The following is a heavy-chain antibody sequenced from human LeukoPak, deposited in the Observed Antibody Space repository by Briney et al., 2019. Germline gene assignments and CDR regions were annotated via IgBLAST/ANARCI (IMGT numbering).Heavy chain of an antibody. CDR1: GFTFSNAW. J-gene: IGHJ4*02. D-gene: IGHD7-27*01. V-gene: IGHV3-15*01. CDR2: IRSKTDGGSI. Sequence: GGSLRLSCAASGFTFSNAWMSWVRQAPGKGLEWVGRIRSKTDGGSIEYGAPVKGRFTISRDDSKNTLDLQMNSLTTEDTAVYYCAAAGAAGDQPHFWGQGSLVTVSS. CDR3: AAAGAAGDQPHF.